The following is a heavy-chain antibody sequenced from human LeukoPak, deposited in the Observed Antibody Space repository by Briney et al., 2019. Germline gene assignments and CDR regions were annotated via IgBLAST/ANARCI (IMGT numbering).Heavy chain of an antibody. Sequence: PSETLSLTCTVSGYSISSGYYWGWIRQPPGKGLEWIGSIYHSGSTYYNPSLKSRVTISVDTSKNQFSLKLSSVTAADTAVYYCASEKPPDYDFWSGYYLFDYWGQGTLVTVSS. CDR1: GYSISSGYY. V-gene: IGHV4-38-2*02. CDR2: IYHSGST. D-gene: IGHD3-3*01. J-gene: IGHJ4*02. CDR3: ASEKPPDYDFWSGYYLFDY.